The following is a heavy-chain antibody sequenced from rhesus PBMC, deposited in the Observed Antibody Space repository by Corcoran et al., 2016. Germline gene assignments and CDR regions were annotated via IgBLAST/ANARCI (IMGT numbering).Heavy chain of an antibody. J-gene: IGHJ4*01. CDR1: GGSISSSY. CDR3: ARDRLTTDY. V-gene: IGHV4-169*02. CDR2: IYGSGSST. Sequence: QLQLQESGPGLVKPSETLSVTCAVSGGSISSSYWSWIRQAPGKGLEWIGYIYGSGSSTNYNPSLKSRVTLSVDTSKNQFSLKLSSVTAADTAVYYCARDRLTTDYWGQGVLVTVSS. D-gene: IGHD1-44*01.